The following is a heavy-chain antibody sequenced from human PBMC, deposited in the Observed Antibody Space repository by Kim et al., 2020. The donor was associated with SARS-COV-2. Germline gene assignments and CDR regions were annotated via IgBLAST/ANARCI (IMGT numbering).Heavy chain of an antibody. CDR3: AARQGLGTGVDV. CDR2: ILLGGGTT. D-gene: IGHD6-25*01. CDR1: GFTVRNYD. V-gene: IGHV3-23*01. J-gene: IGHJ6*02. Sequence: GGSLRLSCAAPGFTVRNYDMSWVRQAPGKGLEWVSMILLGGGTTLYADSVKGRFTISRDDSKNILSLQMSSLRAEDTAVYYCAARQGLGTGVDVWGQGAT.